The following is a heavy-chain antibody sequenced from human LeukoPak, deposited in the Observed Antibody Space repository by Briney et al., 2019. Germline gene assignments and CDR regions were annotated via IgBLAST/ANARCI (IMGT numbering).Heavy chain of an antibody. CDR1: GFIFSDYY. Sequence: GGSLRLSCAASGFIFSDYYMTWIRQAPGKGLEWISYITTNGASTYYAGSVKGRFTISRDNSKNTLYLQMNSLRAEDTAVYYCARDLAMVRGVYGMDVWGQGTTVTVSS. J-gene: IGHJ6*02. CDR2: ITTNGAST. V-gene: IGHV3-11*04. CDR3: ARDLAMVRGVYGMDV. D-gene: IGHD3-10*01.